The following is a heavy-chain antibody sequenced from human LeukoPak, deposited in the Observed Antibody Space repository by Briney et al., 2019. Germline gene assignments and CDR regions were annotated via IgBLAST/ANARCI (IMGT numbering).Heavy chain of an antibody. J-gene: IGHJ4*02. CDR2: ISYDGNTI. Sequence: PGGSLRLSCAASEFTFSNYALHWVRQAPGKGLQWVAVISYDGNTIHYADSVKGRFIISRDTSKNTLYLQMNSLRAEDTAVYYCARGSYYLDYWGQGTLVTVSS. CDR1: EFTFSNYA. D-gene: IGHD3-10*01. V-gene: IGHV3-30-3*01. CDR3: ARGSYYLDY.